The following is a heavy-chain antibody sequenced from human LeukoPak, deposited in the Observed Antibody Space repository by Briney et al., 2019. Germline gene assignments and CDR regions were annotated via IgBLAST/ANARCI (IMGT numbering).Heavy chain of an antibody. D-gene: IGHD6-19*01. CDR2: IYSGGST. V-gene: IGHV3-53*05. CDR3: AKDIRSSGFNWFDP. CDR1: GFTVSSNY. Sequence: GGSLRLSCAASGFTVSSNYMSWVRQAPGKGLEWVSVIYSGGSTYYADSVKGRFTISRDNAKNSLYLQMNSLRAEDTALYYCAKDIRSSGFNWFDPWGQGTLVTVSS. J-gene: IGHJ5*02.